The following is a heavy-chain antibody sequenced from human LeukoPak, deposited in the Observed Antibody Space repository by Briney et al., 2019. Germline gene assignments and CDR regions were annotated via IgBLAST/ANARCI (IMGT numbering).Heavy chain of an antibody. CDR3: ARGYSSSEGAFAY. J-gene: IGHJ4*02. Sequence: ASVKVSCKASGGTFSSYAISWVRQAPGQGLEWMGGIIPIFGTANYAQKFQGRVTITADKSTSTAYMELSSLRSEDTAVYYCARGYSSSEGAFAYWGQGTLVTVSS. CDR1: GGTFSSYA. CDR2: IIPIFGTA. V-gene: IGHV1-69*06. D-gene: IGHD6-6*01.